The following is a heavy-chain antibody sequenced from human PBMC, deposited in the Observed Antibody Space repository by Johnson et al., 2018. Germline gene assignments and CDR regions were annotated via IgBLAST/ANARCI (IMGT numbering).Heavy chain of an antibody. Sequence: QVQLQQWGAGLLKPSETLSLTCAVYGGSFSGYSWSWIRQPPGKGLEWIGEINHSGSTNYNPSLKSRVPISLDTSKNHFSLKLSSVTAADTAVDYCAGRSERYYDYAMDVWGQGTTVTVSS. J-gene: IGHJ6*02. CDR1: GGSFSGYS. CDR2: INHSGST. CDR3: AGRSERYYDYAMDV. V-gene: IGHV4-34*01. D-gene: IGHD1-1*01.